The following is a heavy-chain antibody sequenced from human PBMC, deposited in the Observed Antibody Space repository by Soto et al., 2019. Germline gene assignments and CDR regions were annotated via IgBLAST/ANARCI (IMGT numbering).Heavy chain of an antibody. V-gene: IGHV3-30*03. D-gene: IGHD2-2*01. CDR2: ISYDGSNK. CDR1: GFTFSSYG. CDR3: ARVDNGYCSSTSCQPLDY. J-gene: IGHJ4*02. Sequence: GGSLRLSCAASGFTFSSYGMHWVRQAPGKGLEWVAVISYDGSNKYYADSVKGRFTISRDNSKNTLYLQMNSLRAEDTAVYYCARVDNGYCSSTSCQPLDYWGQGTLVTVSS.